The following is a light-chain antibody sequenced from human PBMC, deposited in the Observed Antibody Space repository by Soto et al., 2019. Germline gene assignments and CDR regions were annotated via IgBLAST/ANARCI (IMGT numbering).Light chain of an antibody. J-gene: IGLJ3*02. CDR2: GNS. Sequence: QSVLTQPPSVSGAPGQRGTISCTGSSSNIGAGYNVHWYQKLPGTAPKLLIYGNSNRPSGVPDRFSGSKSGTSASLAITGLQAEDEADYYCQSYDSSLSGWVFGGGTKLTVL. CDR1: SSNIGAGYN. V-gene: IGLV1-40*01. CDR3: QSYDSSLSGWV.